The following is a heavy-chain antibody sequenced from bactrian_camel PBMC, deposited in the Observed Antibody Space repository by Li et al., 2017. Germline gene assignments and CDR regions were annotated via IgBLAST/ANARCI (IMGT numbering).Heavy chain of an antibody. V-gene: IGHV3S55*01. J-gene: IGHJ4*01. Sequence: QLVESGGGSVRAGGSLRLTCTASGFSLDEPGMHMRWYRKAPGKECEFISYIDNDGKTWYPDSVKGRFAISRDNAKNTLYLQLNSLTTEDTAMYYCVKVGTSWSEVRYWGQGTQVTVS. CDR3: VKVGTSWSEVRY. CDR2: IDNDGKT. CDR1: GFSLDEPGMH. D-gene: IGHD5*01.